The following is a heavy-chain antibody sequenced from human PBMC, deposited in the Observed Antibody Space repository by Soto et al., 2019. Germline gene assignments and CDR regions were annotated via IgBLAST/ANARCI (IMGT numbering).Heavy chain of an antibody. CDR1: GISLSTSGVA. V-gene: IGHV2-5*02. Sequence: QITLKESGPTLVSPTQTLTLTCTFSGISLSTSGVAVAWISHPPGEALEWLALIYWDDAKRYNPALKSRLTITKETDKEQVFLTVSNLDPLDTATYFCAHSQRGPRHFWGPGILVTVSS. CDR3: AHSQRGPRHF. CDR2: IYWDDAK. D-gene: IGHD1-1*01. J-gene: IGHJ4*02.